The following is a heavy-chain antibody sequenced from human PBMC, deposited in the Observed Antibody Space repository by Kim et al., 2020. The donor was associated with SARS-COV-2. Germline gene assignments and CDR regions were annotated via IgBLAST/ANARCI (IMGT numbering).Heavy chain of an antibody. CDR2: VYSSGST. Sequence: SETLSLTCTVSGDSISTYYWSWIRQPPGKRLEWIGYVYSSGSTNYNPSLKSRVSMSVDASKNQFSLKLNSVTAADTAVYYCARHYGSGSLKYYFDYWGQG. J-gene: IGHJ4*02. CDR3: ARHYGSGSLKYYFDY. V-gene: IGHV4-59*08. CDR1: GDSISTYY. D-gene: IGHD3-10*01.